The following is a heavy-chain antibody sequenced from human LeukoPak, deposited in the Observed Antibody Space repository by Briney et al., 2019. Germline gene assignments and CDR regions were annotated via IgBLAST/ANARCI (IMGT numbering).Heavy chain of an antibody. CDR1: GFAFSSYA. V-gene: IGHV3-64*05. Sequence: PGGSLRLSCSASGFAFSSYAMHWVRQAPGKGLEYVSAISGSGDITYYADSVKGRFTISRDNSKNMLYVQMSSLTPEDAAVYYCVRDGMAVAGTAPLDYWGQGILVTVSS. CDR3: VRDGMAVAGTAPLDY. J-gene: IGHJ4*02. D-gene: IGHD6-19*01. CDR2: ISGSGDIT.